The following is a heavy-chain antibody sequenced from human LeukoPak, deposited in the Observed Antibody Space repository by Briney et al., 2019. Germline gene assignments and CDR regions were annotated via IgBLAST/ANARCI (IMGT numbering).Heavy chain of an antibody. CDR2: ISTISSTT. J-gene: IGHJ4*02. Sequence: GGSLRLSCAASGFVVSSKYMTWVRLAPGRGPEWVSYISTISSTTYYADSMKGRFTISRDNAKNSLYLQMSSLRAEDTAVYYCARTRPGYYFDYWGQGTLVTVSS. D-gene: IGHD2-15*01. CDR1: GFVVSSKY. CDR3: ARTRPGYYFDY. V-gene: IGHV3-48*01.